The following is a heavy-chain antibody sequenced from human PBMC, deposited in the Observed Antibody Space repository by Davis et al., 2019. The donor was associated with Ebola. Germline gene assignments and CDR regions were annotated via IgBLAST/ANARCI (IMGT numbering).Heavy chain of an antibody. CDR2: IYTGDSDT. CDR1: GNSFTSHW. CDR3: ASLRRTITGMDDAFDI. J-gene: IGHJ3*02. D-gene: IGHD2-8*02. Sequence: GGSLRLSCKDSGNSFTSHWIGWVRQMPGKGLEWMGIIYTGDSDTRYNPSFRGRVTISADKSIKTAFLQWSSLRASDTAMYYCASLRRTITGMDDAFDIWGQGTMVTVSS. V-gene: IGHV5-51*01.